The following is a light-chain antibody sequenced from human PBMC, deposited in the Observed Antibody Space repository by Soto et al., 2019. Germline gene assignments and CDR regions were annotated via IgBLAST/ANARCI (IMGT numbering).Light chain of an antibody. Sequence: QSVLTQPLSASGAPGQRVTISCFGSSSNIGNNPVNWFQQFPGTAPKLLIYSNNQRPSGVPDRFSGSKSGTSASLAISGLQSEDEADYYCAAWDVSLSGHWVFGGGTKLTVL. CDR1: SSNIGNNP. CDR2: SNN. J-gene: IGLJ3*02. CDR3: AAWDVSLSGHWV. V-gene: IGLV1-44*01.